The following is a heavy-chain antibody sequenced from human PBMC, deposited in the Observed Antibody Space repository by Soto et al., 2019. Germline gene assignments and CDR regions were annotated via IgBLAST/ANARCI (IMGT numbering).Heavy chain of an antibody. Sequence: GXPRLYYASSGFXFSSYLMIWVRHAPGKGLEWVANINQDGSEKYYVDYVKCRFNISRENAKNSLYLQMNSLRAEETAVYYCARDYGIMTTKLRWFDPWGQGTLFTVS. J-gene: IGHJ5*02. D-gene: IGHD4-17*01. V-gene: IGHV3-7*01. CDR1: GFXFSSYL. CDR3: ARDYGIMTTKLRWFDP. CDR2: INQDGSEK.